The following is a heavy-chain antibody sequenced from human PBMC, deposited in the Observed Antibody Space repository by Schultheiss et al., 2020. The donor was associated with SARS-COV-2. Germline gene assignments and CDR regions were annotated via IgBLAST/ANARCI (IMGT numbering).Heavy chain of an antibody. D-gene: IGHD5-18*01. J-gene: IGHJ6*02. CDR3: ARDKVDTAMVTPYYGMDV. V-gene: IGHV3-21*01. CDR2: ISSSSSYI. CDR1: GFTFSSYS. Sequence: GGSLRLSCAASGFTFSSYSMNWVRQAPGKGLEWVSSISSSSSYIYYADSVKGRFTISRDNAKNSLYLQMNSLRAEDTAVYYCARDKVDTAMVTPYYGMDVWGQGTTVTVSS.